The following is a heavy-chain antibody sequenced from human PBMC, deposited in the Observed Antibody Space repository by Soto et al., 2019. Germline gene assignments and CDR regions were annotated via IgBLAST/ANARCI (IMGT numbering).Heavy chain of an antibody. CDR2: IYWDEYK. V-gene: IGHV2-5*02. CDR1: GFSLTTRPMG. J-gene: IGHJ4*02. Sequence: QITLKESGPTLVKPTQTLTLTCSFSGFSLTTRPMGVGWIRQPQGKALEWLVVIYWDEYKRHSHSLKSRLTIPKDTSENQVVLTMTNMNPVDTATYYCAHSLSGYSWNGGYFDYWGQGALVTVSS. CDR3: AHSLSGYSWNGGYFDY. D-gene: IGHD1-1*01.